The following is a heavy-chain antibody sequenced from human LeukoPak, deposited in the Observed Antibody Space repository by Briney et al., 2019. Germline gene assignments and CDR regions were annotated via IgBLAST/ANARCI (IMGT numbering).Heavy chain of an antibody. V-gene: IGHV5-51*01. CDR3: ARIYCSGCRCPVDY. J-gene: IGHJ4*02. D-gene: IGHD2-15*01. CDR2: IFPGDSDT. Sequence: GESLKISCKGSGYSFTTQWIGWVRQMPGKGLEWMGIIFPGDSDTRYNPSFQGQVTISVDKSISTAYLQWSRMKASDSAMYYCARIYCSGCRCPVDYWGQGTLVIVSS. CDR1: GYSFTTQW.